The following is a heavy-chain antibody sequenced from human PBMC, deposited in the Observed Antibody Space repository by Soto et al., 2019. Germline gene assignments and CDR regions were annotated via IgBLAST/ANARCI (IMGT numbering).Heavy chain of an antibody. CDR2: INANNGNT. CDR1: GYTFTSYY. Sequence: ASVKVSCKTSGYTFTSYYRHWLRQAPGQGLEWMGWINANNGNTNYAQKLQGRVTMTTDTSTSTAYMELRSLRSDDTAVYYCARDNSGSWDAFDIWGQGTMVTV. D-gene: IGHD2-15*01. CDR3: ARDNSGSWDAFDI. V-gene: IGHV1-18*04. J-gene: IGHJ3*02.